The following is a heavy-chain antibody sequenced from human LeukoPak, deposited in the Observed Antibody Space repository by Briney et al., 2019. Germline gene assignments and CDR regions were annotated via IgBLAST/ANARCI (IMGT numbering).Heavy chain of an antibody. CDR1: GFTFSSYD. D-gene: IGHD2-2*01. CDR2: ISGSGGST. V-gene: IGHV3-23*01. J-gene: IGHJ3*02. Sequence: GGSLRLSCAASGFTFSSYDMGWVRQAPGKGLEWVSGISGSGGSTYYADSVKGRFTISRDNSKNTLYLQMNSLRAEDTAVYYCANMPAAHGAGVDAFDIWGQGTMVTVPS. CDR3: ANMPAAHGAGVDAFDI.